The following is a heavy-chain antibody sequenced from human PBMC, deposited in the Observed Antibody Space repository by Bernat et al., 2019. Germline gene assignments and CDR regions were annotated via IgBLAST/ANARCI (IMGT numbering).Heavy chain of an antibody. D-gene: IGHD3-22*01. CDR1: GGSFSGYY. J-gene: IGHJ4*02. CDR3: ARRPKIYDSSGYYYRKNYFDY. CDR2: INHSGST. V-gene: IGHV4-34*01. Sequence: QVQLQQWGAGLLKPSETLSLTCAVYGGSFSGYYWSWIRQPPGKGLEWIGEINHSGSTNYNPSLKSRVTISVDTSKNQFSLKLSSVTAADTAVYYCARRPKIYDSSGYYYRKNYFDYWGLGTLVTVSS.